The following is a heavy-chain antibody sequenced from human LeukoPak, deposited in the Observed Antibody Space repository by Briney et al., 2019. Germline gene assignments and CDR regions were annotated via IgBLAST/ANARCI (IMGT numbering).Heavy chain of an antibody. CDR1: GGSISSYY. CDR2: IFYSGST. Sequence: KSSETLSLTCTGSGGSISSYYWSWIRQPPGKGLEWIGYIFYSGSTNYNPSLKSRVTISVDTSKNQFSLKLSSVTAADTAVYYCARVRHRAFDIWGQGTMVTASS. J-gene: IGHJ3*02. CDR3: ARVRHRAFDI. V-gene: IGHV4-59*01.